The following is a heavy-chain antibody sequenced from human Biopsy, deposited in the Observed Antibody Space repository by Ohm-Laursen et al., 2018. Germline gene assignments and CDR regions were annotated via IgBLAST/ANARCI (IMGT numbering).Heavy chain of an antibody. CDR3: TRAGGGKIYGL. D-gene: IGHD3-16*01. CDR1: GVSTNTGGYY. Sequence: TLSFTCTVSGVSTNTGGYYWTWIRQHPGTGLEWIGYIRYSGNTLYNPSLKSRLTISVDTSRNQFSLKLTSVTAADTALYYCTRAGGGKIYGLWGQGTLVTVSS. CDR2: IRYSGNT. V-gene: IGHV4-31*03. J-gene: IGHJ4*02.